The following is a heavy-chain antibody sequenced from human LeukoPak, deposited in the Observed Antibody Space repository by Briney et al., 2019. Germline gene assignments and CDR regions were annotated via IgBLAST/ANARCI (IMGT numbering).Heavy chain of an antibody. CDR2: IYYSGNT. CDR3: ASSSSYRLVRGVVEY. D-gene: IGHD3-10*01. CDR1: GGSISSSSNH. Sequence: KSSETLSLTCTVSGGSISSSSNHWGWIRQPPGKGLEWIGSIYYSGNTNSNRSLKSRVTISVDTSQNQFSLRLSSVTAADTAVYCCASSSSYRLVRGVVEYWGQGTLVTVSS. V-gene: IGHV4-39*01. J-gene: IGHJ4*02.